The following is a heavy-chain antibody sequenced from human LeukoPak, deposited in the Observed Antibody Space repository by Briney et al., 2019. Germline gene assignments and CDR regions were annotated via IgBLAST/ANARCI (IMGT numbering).Heavy chain of an antibody. V-gene: IGHV4-59*08. Sequence: SETLSLTCTVSGGSISSYYWSWIRQPPGKGLEWIGYIYYSGSTNYNPSLKSRVTISVDTSKNQFSLKLSSVTAADTAVYYCARLDGYRSSTSCYNFDYWGQGTLVTVSS. CDR1: GGSISSYY. CDR2: IYYSGST. CDR3: ARLDGYRSSTSCYNFDY. D-gene: IGHD2-2*02. J-gene: IGHJ4*02.